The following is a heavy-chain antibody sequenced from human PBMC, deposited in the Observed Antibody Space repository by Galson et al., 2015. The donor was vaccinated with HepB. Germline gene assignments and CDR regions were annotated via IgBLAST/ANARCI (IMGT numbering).Heavy chain of an antibody. Sequence: SLRLSCAASGFTFSSYWMSWVRQAPGKGLEWVANIKQDGSEKYYVDSVKGRFTISRDNAKNSLYLQMNSLRAEDTAVYYCARADPRRIYGMDVWGQGTTVTVSS. D-gene: IGHD2-15*01. CDR1: GFTFSSYW. J-gene: IGHJ6*02. CDR3: ARADPRRIYGMDV. CDR2: IKQDGSEK. V-gene: IGHV3-7*03.